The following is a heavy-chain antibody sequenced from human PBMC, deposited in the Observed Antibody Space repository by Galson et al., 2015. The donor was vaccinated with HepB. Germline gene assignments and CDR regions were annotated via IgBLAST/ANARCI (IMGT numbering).Heavy chain of an antibody. CDR1: GYTFTSYG. D-gene: IGHD2/OR15-2a*01. J-gene: IGHJ4*02. Sequence: SVKVSCKASGYTFTSYGISWVRQAPGQGLEWMGWISAYNGNTNYAQKLQGRVTMTTDTSTSTAYMELRSLRSDDTAVYYCARVGGRVLRRKPADFDYWGQGTLVTVSS. V-gene: IGHV1-18*01. CDR2: ISAYNGNT. CDR3: ARVGGRVLRRKPADFDY.